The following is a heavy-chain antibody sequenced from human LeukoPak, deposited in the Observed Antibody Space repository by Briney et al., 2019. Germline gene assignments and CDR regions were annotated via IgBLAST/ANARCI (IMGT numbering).Heavy chain of an antibody. CDR2: IYTSGST. CDR1: GGSISSYY. J-gene: IGHJ4*02. Sequence: PSETLSLTCTVSGGSISSYYWSWIRQPAGKGLEWIGRIYTSGSTNYNPSLKSRVTMSVDTSKNQFSLKLSSVTAADTAVYYCARDRHYYDSSGYYYFPFDYWGQGTLVTVSS. CDR3: ARDRHYYDSSGYYYFPFDY. D-gene: IGHD3-22*01. V-gene: IGHV4-4*07.